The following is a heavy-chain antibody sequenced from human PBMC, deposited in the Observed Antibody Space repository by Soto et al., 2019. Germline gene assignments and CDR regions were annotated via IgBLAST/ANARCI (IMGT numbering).Heavy chain of an antibody. D-gene: IGHD4-17*01. CDR3: AREATVNSNWFDP. CDR2: IWYDGSNK. J-gene: IGHJ5*02. Sequence: QVQLVESGGGVVQPGRSLRLSCAASGFTFSSYGMHWVRQAPGKGLEWVAVIWYDGSNKYYADSVKGRFTISRDNSKNTMYLQMNRLRAEDTAVYYWAREATVNSNWFDPWGQGTLVTVSS. V-gene: IGHV3-33*01. CDR1: GFTFSSYG.